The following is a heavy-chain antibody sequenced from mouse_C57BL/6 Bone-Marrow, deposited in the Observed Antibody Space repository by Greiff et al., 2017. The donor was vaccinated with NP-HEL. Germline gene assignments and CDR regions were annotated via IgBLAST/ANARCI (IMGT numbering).Heavy chain of an antibody. CDR2: ISDGGSYT. Sequence: EVKLMESGGGLVKPGGSLKLSCAASGFTFSSYAMSWVRQTPEKRLEWVATISDGGSYTYYPDNVKGRFTISRDNAKNNLYLQMSHLKSEDTAMYYCARDRWLLSWFAYWGQGTLVTVSA. V-gene: IGHV5-4*01. D-gene: IGHD2-3*01. J-gene: IGHJ3*01. CDR1: GFTFSSYA. CDR3: ARDRWLLSWFAY.